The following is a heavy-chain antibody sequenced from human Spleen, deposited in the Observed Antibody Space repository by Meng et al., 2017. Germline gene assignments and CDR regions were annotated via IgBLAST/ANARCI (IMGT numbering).Heavy chain of an antibody. CDR2: ISKGSASI. Sequence: EVESVGSGGGLVKTGVSLGFPSAASGFTFSSHAMGWGRRAQGKGLEWVSGISKGSASIYYADSVKGRFTISRDNSKNTLYLQMNSLRAEDTAVYYCARDLDNSGSNPPWWGQGTLVTVSS. D-gene: IGHD6-19*01. J-gene: IGHJ4*02. CDR1: GFTFSSHA. V-gene: IGHV3-23*04. CDR3: ARDLDNSGSNPPW.